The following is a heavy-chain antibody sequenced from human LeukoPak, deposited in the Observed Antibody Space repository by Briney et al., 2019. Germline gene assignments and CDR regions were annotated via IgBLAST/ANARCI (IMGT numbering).Heavy chain of an antibody. CDR3: ARVFGYSSGWYRGNAFDI. D-gene: IGHD6-19*01. J-gene: IGHJ3*02. CDR1: GGSISSYY. Sequence: PETLSLTCTVTGGSISSYYWSWIRQPPGKGLGWIGYIYYSGSTNYNPSLKSRVTISVDTSKNQCSLKLSSVTAADTAVYYCARVFGYSSGWYRGNAFDIWGQGTMVTVSS. CDR2: IYYSGST. V-gene: IGHV4-59*01.